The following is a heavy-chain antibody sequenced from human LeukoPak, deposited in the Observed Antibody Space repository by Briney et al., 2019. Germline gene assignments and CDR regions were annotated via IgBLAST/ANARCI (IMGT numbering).Heavy chain of an antibody. Sequence: GGSLRLSCAASGFTFSSYGMHWVRQAPGKGLEWVAVISYDGSNKYYADSVKGRFTISRDNAKNSLYLQMNSLRAEDTAVYYCARIPLYSSGPSDYWGQGTLVTVSS. V-gene: IGHV3-30*03. CDR3: ARIPLYSSGPSDY. CDR2: ISYDGSNK. D-gene: IGHD6-19*01. J-gene: IGHJ4*02. CDR1: GFTFSSYG.